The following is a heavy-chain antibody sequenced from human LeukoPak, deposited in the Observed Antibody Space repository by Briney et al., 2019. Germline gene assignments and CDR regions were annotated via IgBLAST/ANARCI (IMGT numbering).Heavy chain of an antibody. D-gene: IGHD3-22*01. V-gene: IGHV5-51*01. CDR1: GYSFTSYW. CDR2: IYPGDSDT. CDR3: ASIDSTPLGAFDI. J-gene: IGHJ3*02. Sequence: GESLKISCKGSGYSFTSYWIGWVRHMPGKGLEWMGIIYPGDSDTRYSPSFQGQVTISADKSISTAYLQWSSLKASDTAMYYCASIDSTPLGAFDIWGQGTMVTVSS.